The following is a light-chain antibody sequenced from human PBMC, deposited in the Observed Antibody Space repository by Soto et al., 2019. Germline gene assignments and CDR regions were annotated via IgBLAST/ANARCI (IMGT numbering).Light chain of an antibody. CDR1: LGVSSSY. J-gene: IGKJ1*01. Sequence: PGVRVTLSCRASLGVSSSYLTWYQQKPGQAPRLLIYGASTRATSIPARFSGSGSGTDFTLTISSLQPEDFAVYYCQQDYNLPPWTFGQGTKVEIK. CDR3: QQDYNLPPWT. CDR2: GAS. V-gene: IGKV3D-7*01.